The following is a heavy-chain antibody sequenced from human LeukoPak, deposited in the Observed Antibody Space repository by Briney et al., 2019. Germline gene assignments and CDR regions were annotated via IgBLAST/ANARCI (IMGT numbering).Heavy chain of an antibody. CDR3: ARQTGAAAGSFDY. CDR1: GGSISSYY. CDR2: IYYSGST. Sequence: SETLSLTCTVSGGSISSYYWAWIRQPPGKGLECIGSIYYSGSTYSNPSLKSRVTISVDTSKNQFSLKLSSVTAADTAVYYCARQTGAAAGSFDYWGQGTLVTVSS. J-gene: IGHJ4*02. V-gene: IGHV4-39*01. D-gene: IGHD6-13*01.